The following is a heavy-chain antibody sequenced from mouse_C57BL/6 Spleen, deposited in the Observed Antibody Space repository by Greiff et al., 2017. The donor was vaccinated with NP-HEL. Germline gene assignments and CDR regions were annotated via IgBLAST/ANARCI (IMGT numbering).Heavy chain of an antibody. Sequence: QVQLQQSGAELVRPGASVTLSCKASGYTFTDYEMHWVKQTPVHGLEWIGAIDPETGGTAYNQKFKGKAILTADKSSSTAYMELRSLTSEDSAVYYCTRRGWERALDYWGQGTTLTVSS. V-gene: IGHV1-15*01. CDR2: IDPETGGT. CDR3: TRRGWERALDY. CDR1: GYTFTDYE. J-gene: IGHJ2*01. D-gene: IGHD1-1*02.